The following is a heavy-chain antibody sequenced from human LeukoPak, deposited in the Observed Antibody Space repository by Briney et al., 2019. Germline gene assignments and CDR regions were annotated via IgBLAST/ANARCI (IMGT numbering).Heavy chain of an antibody. V-gene: IGHV4-30-2*01. CDR2: IYHSGST. J-gene: IGHJ4*02. Sequence: SETLSLTCTVSGGSISSGGYSWSWIRQPPGKGLEWIGYIYHSGSTYYNPSLKSRVTISVDRSKNQFSLKLSSVTAADTAVYYCARWVDGDYYFDYWGQGTLVTVSS. CDR1: GGSISSGGYS. D-gene: IGHD4-17*01. CDR3: ARWVDGDYYFDY.